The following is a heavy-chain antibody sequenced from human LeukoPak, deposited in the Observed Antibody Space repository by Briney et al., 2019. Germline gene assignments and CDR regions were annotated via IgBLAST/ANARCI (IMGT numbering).Heavy chain of an antibody. CDR2: INHSGST. CDR3: AKGGGYGDYRKRRFDP. Sequence: SETLSLTCAVYGGSFSGYYWSWIRQPPGKGLEWIGEINHSGSTNYNPSLKSRVTISVDTSKNQFSLKLSSVTAADTAVYYCAKGGGYGDYRKRRFDPWGQGTPVTVSS. V-gene: IGHV4-34*01. D-gene: IGHD4-17*01. J-gene: IGHJ5*02. CDR1: GGSFSGYY.